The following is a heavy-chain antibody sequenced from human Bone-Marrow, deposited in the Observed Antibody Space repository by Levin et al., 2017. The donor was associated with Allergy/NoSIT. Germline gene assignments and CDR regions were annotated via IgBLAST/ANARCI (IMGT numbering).Heavy chain of an antibody. CDR2: IIPSFGAT. V-gene: IGHV1-69*01. CDR3: ARGVQFLEWLSNPRHYYYYGTDV. Sequence: KISCKASGGSLNNYAISWVRQAPGQGLEWMGGIIPSFGATNYAQTFQDRVTITADESTNRAYMELRGLRSEDTAVYYCARGVQFLEWLSNPRHYYYYGTDVWGQGTTVTVSS. J-gene: IGHJ6*02. CDR1: GGSLNNYA. D-gene: IGHD3-3*01.